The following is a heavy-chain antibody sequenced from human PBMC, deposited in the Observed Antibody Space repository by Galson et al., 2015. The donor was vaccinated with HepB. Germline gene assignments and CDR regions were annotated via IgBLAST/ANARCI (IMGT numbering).Heavy chain of an antibody. CDR3: AKGDTMVRGVILFDY. J-gene: IGHJ4*02. CDR2: ISGSGGST. D-gene: IGHD3-10*01. V-gene: IGHV3-23*01. Sequence: LRLSCAASGFTFSSYAMSWVRQAPGKGLEWVSAISGSGGSTYYADSVKGRFTISRDNSKNTLYLQMNSLRAEDTAVYYCAKGDTMVRGVILFDYWGQGTLVTVSS. CDR1: GFTFSSYA.